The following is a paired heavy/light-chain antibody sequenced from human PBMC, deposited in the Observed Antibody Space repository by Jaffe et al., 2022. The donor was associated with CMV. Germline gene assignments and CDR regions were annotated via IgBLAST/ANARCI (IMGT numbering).Light chain of an antibody. J-gene: IGKJ2*01. V-gene: IGKV3-15*01. CDR2: HTS. CDR1: QSVNSY. Sequence: EIVMTQSPATLSVSPGARATLSCRTSQSVNSYLAWYQQKPGQAPRLLIYHTSTRATGIPARFSGSGSGTEYTLTISSLQSEDFAVYYCQQYNNWHPHTFGQGTKLEIK. CDR3: QQYNNWHPHT.
Heavy chain of an antibody. CDR3: ARASVMVRGGGAFDP. CDR1: GGSISSDGYY. D-gene: IGHD3-10*01. Sequence: QVQLQESGPGLVKPSQTLSLTCTVSGGSISSDGYYWSWIRQHPGKGLEWIGYIYYTGSSYYNPSLESRVNISIDTSENQFSLILTSVTAADTAVYYCARASVMVRGGGAFDPWGQGSLVTVSS. J-gene: IGHJ5*02. V-gene: IGHV4-31*03. CDR2: IYYTGSS.